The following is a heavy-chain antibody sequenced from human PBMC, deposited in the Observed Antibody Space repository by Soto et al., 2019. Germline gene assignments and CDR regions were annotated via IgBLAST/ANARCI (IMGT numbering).Heavy chain of an antibody. CDR3: ASVDYYDSSGYYGY. Sequence: QVQLVQSGAEVKKPGASVKVSCKASGYTFTIYGISWVRQAPGQGLEWMGWISGYNGNTDYAQNLQDRVTLTTDASTSSVYMELRSLRSDDTAGYDCASVDYYDSSGYYGYWGQGTLLTVSS. CDR1: GYTFTIYG. CDR2: ISGYNGNT. V-gene: IGHV1-18*04. D-gene: IGHD3-22*01. J-gene: IGHJ4*02.